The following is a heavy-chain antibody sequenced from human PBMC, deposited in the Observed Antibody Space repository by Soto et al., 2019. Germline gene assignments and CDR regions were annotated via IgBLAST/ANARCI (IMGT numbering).Heavy chain of an antibody. CDR1: GFSFSDYT. J-gene: IGHJ4*02. V-gene: IGHV3-21*01. CDR3: AKDKPGTTSFDY. D-gene: IGHD1-1*01. CDR2: ISSTGGYI. Sequence: GGSLRLSCTASGFSFSDYTMNWVRQAPGKGLEWVSSISSTGGYIHYADSLKGRVTLSRDIANNSLFLEMNSLRAEDTAVYYCAKDKPGTTSFDYWGQGTLVTVSS.